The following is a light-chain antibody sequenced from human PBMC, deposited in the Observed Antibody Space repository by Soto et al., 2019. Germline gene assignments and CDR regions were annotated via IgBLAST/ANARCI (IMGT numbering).Light chain of an antibody. CDR2: DAS. J-gene: IGKJ1*01. CDR3: QQYTTYPWT. CDR1: QSISSW. Sequence: SPITQSPSTLSASVGDRVTFTCRASQSISSWLAWYQQKPGRAPKVLIFDASSLESGVPSRFSGSGSATEFTLTISSLQPDDFATYYCQQYTTYPWTFGQGSKVDI. V-gene: IGKV1-5*01.